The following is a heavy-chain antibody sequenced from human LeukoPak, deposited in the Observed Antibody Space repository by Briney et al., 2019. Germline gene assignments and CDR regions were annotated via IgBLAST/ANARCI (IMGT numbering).Heavy chain of an antibody. V-gene: IGHV4-59*08. D-gene: IGHD1-7*01. CDR1: GGSISSYY. CDR2: IYYSGST. J-gene: IGHJ5*02. Sequence: SETLSLTCTVSGGSISSYYWSWIRQPPGKGLEWIGYIYYSGSTNYNPSLKSRLTISVDTSKNQFSLKLSSVTAADTAAYYCARQGSNWNYESWGQGILVTVSS. CDR3: ARQGSNWNYES.